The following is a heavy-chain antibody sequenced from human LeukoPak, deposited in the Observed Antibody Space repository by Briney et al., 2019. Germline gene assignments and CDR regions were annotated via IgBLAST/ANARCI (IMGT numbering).Heavy chain of an antibody. Sequence: SETLSLTCNVSGGSIRNYYWSWIRQPPGKGLEWIGYIYYSGSTNYNPSLKSRVTIGVDTSENQFSLKLNSVTAADTAVYYCARGPPYCSGGSCYLARFDYWGQGTLVTVSS. CDR1: GGSIRNYY. J-gene: IGHJ4*02. V-gene: IGHV4-59*01. D-gene: IGHD2-15*01. CDR2: IYYSGST. CDR3: ARGPPYCSGGSCYLARFDY.